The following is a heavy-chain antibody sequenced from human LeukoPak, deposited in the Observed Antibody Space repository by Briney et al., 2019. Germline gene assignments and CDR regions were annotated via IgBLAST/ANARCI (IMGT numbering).Heavy chain of an antibody. CDR1: GFIFSSYS. Sequence: GGSLRLSCAASGFIFSSYSMNWVRQAPGKGLEWVSSISSSSSYIYYADSVKGRFTISRDNAKNSLYLQMNSLRAEDTAVYYCARDQSRWYLDYWGQGTLVTVSS. V-gene: IGHV3-21*01. J-gene: IGHJ4*02. D-gene: IGHD6-19*01. CDR3: ARDQSRWYLDY. CDR2: ISSSSSYI.